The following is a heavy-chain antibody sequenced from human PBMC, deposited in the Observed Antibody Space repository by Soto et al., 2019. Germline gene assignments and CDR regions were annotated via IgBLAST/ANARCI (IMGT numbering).Heavy chain of an antibody. D-gene: IGHD2-2*01. V-gene: IGHV3-48*03. CDR3: ARAAFIVVVPAARYGMDV. J-gene: IGHJ6*02. Sequence: GGSLRLSCAASGFTFSSYEMNWVRQAPGKGLEWVSYISSSGSTIYYADSVKGRFTISRDNAKNSLYLRMNSLRAEDTAVYYCARAAFIVVVPAARYGMDVWGQGTTVTVSS. CDR1: GFTFSSYE. CDR2: ISSSGSTI.